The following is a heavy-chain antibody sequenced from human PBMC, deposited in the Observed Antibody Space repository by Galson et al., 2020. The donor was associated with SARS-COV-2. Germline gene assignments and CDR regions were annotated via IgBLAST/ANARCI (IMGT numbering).Heavy chain of an antibody. CDR1: GFSFSSYA. Sequence: GSLSLSCAASGFSFSSYAMTWVRQAPGKGLEWVSGISDHGGITYYADSVTGRFTISRDNSKNRLYVQMNSLRAEDTAVYYCAKAGRGATWPFDYWGRGTLVTVSS. CDR2: ISDHGGIT. D-gene: IGHD3-10*01. V-gene: IGHV3-23*01. CDR3: AKAGRGATWPFDY. J-gene: IGHJ4*02.